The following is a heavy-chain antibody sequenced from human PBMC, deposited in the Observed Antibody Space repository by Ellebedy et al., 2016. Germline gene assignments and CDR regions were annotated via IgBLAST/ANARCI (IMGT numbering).Heavy chain of an antibody. CDR1: GFSFRAFW. V-gene: IGHV3-7*01. CDR3: ARSLVARGVVGY. Sequence: GGSLRLSCAASGFSFRAFWMSWVRQAPGKGLEWVANINEDGSETYYVDSVKGRFTISRDNAKKSLYLQMNSLRDEDTAMYYCARSLVARGVVGYWGQGTLVTVSS. J-gene: IGHJ4*02. CDR2: INEDGSET. D-gene: IGHD3-10*01.